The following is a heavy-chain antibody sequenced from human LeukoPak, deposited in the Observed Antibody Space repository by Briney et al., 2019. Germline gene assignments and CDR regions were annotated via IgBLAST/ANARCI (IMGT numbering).Heavy chain of an antibody. Sequence: SQTLSLTCAISGDSVSSNSVTWNWIRQSPSRGLEWLGRTHYRSTWYNDYAVSVRGRITVNPDTSKNQFSLHLNSGTPEDTAVYYCARRLTQYDCFDPWGQGILVTVSS. CDR2: THYRSTWYN. D-gene: IGHD2-2*01. CDR3: ARRLTQYDCFDP. V-gene: IGHV6-1*01. CDR1: GDSVSSNSVT. J-gene: IGHJ5*02.